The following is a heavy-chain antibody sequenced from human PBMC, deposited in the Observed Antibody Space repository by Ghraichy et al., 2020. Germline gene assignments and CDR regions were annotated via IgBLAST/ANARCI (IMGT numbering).Heavy chain of an antibody. V-gene: IGHV1-18*04. CDR2: ISAYNGNT. J-gene: IGHJ3*02. D-gene: IGHD1-26*01. CDR3: AKGQGSGVASYDAFDI. Sequence: ASVKVSCKASGYTFTSYGISWVRQAPGQGLEWMGWISAYNGNTNYAQKLQGRVTMTTDTSTSTAYMELRGLRSDDTAVYYCAKGQGSGVASYDAFDIWGQGTMVTVSS. CDR1: GYTFTSYG.